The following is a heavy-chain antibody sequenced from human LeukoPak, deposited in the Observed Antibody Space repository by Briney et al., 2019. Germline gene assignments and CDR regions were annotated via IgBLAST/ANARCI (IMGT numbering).Heavy chain of an antibody. CDR2: IYYSGST. V-gene: IGHV4-31*03. D-gene: IGHD3-10*01. CDR1: GGSISSGGYY. CDR3: ARDSYYGSGSYFAGTDY. Sequence: SQTLSLTCTVSGGSISSGGYYWSWIRQHPGKGLEWIGYIYYSGSTYYNPSLKSRVTISVDTSKNQLSLKLSSVTAADTAVYYCARDSYYGSGSYFAGTDYWGQGTLVTVSS. J-gene: IGHJ4*02.